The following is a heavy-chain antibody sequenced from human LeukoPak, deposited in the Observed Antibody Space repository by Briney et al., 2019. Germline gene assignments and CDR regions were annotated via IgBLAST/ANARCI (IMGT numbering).Heavy chain of an antibody. V-gene: IGHV3-7*01. CDR3: AKSSGPYLLPFDY. CDR1: GFTFSTYW. J-gene: IGHJ4*02. CDR2: IRKDGSDI. D-gene: IGHD2-15*01. Sequence: GGSLRLSCAASGFTFSTYWMSWVRQAPGRGLEWVANIRKDGSDIHYVDSVKGRFTISRDNAKNSLYLEMSSLRGEDTALYYCAKSSGPYLLPFDYWGQGTLVTVSS.